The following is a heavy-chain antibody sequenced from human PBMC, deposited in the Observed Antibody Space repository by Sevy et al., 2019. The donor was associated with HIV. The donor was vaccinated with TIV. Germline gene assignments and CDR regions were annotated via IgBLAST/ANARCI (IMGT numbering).Heavy chain of an antibody. CDR1: GYTFTGYY. CDR3: ARGALVGATNVVSWVDP. D-gene: IGHD1-26*01. Sequence: ASVKVSCKASGYTFTGYYMHWVRQAPGQGLEWMGWINPNSGGTNYAQKFQGRVTMTRDTSISTAYMELSRLRSDDTAVYYCARGALVGATNVVSWVDPWGQGTLVTVSS. J-gene: IGHJ5*02. CDR2: INPNSGGT. V-gene: IGHV1-2*02.